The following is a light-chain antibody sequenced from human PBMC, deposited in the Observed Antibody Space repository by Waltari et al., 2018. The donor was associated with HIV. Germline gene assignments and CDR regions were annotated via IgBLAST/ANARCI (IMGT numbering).Light chain of an antibody. CDR3: QSTDSSGTYVI. J-gene: IGLJ2*01. CDR1: TLPKQY. V-gene: IGLV3-25*03. Sequence: SYELTQPPSVSVSPGQTARITCSGDTLPKQYAFWYQQKPGQDPVLVLYKDSERPSGIPERFSGSSSGTQVTLTVSGVQAEDEAAYYCQSTDSSGTYVIFGGGTKLTVL. CDR2: KDS.